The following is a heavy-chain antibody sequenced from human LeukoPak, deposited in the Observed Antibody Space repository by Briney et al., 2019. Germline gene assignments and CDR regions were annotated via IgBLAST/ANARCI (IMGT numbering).Heavy chain of an antibody. Sequence: GGSLRLSCAASGFTFSSYAMHWVRQAPGKGLEWVAVISYDGSNKYYAGSVKGRFTISRDNSKNTLYLQMNSLRAEDTAVYYCARASKAGYTAMVPLDYWGQGTLVTVSS. CDR2: ISYDGSNK. V-gene: IGHV3-30-3*01. CDR3: ARASKAGYTAMVPLDY. J-gene: IGHJ4*02. D-gene: IGHD5-18*01. CDR1: GFTFSSYA.